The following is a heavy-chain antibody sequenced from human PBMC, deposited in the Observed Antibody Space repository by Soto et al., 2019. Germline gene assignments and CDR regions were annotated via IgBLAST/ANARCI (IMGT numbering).Heavy chain of an antibody. CDR2: ISGSGSST. J-gene: IGHJ4*02. V-gene: IGHV3-23*01. CDR3: AREGTPNLCSSSWYGLY. Sequence: PGGSLRLSCAASGFTFSSYAMSWVRQAPGKGLEWVSGISGSGSSTYYADSVKGRFTISRDNAKNTLYLQMNSLRAEDTSVYYCAREGTPNLCSSSWYGLYWGQGTLVTVSS. CDR1: GFTFSSYA. D-gene: IGHD6-13*01.